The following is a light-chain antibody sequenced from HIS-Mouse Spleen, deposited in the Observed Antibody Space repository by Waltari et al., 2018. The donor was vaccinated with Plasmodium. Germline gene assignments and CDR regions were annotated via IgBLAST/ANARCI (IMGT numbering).Light chain of an antibody. CDR2: KAS. V-gene: IGKV1-5*03. J-gene: IGKJ1*01. CDR3: QQYNSYSRT. CDR1: QSISRW. Sequence: DIQMTPSPSPLSASVVDRVTLTCRSSQSISRWLDWYQQKPGKAPKHLIYKASSLESGVPSRFSGSGSETEFTLTISSLQPDDFATYYCQQYNSYSRTFGQGTKVEIK.